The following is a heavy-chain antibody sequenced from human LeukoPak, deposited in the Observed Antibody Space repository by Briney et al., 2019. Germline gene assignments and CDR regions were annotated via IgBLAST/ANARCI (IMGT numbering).Heavy chain of an antibody. J-gene: IGHJ4*02. V-gene: IGHV3-74*03. Sequence: HPGGSLRLSCTASGFPFRVRWMHWVRHAPGKGLVWISLIKKDGFFSTYADSVKGRFTISRDDAKNTLYLQMDSLRADDTAVYYCATDLDYTFDYWGRGTLVTVSS. CDR2: IKKDGFFS. CDR3: ATDLDYTFDY. D-gene: IGHD4-11*01. CDR1: GFPFRVRW.